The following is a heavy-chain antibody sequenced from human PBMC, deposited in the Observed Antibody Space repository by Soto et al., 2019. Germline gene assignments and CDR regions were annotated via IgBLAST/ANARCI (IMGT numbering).Heavy chain of an antibody. Sequence: QVQLVQSGAEVKKPGASVKVSCKASGYTFTSYYMHWVRQAPGQGLEWMGIINPSGGSTSYAQKFQGRVTMTSDTSTSTVYMELSSLRSEDTAVYYCARDRVLWEPRREDYYYYGMDVWGQGTTVTVSS. CDR2: INPSGGST. D-gene: IGHD1-26*01. J-gene: IGHJ6*02. CDR3: ARDRVLWEPRREDYYYYGMDV. CDR1: GYTFTSYY. V-gene: IGHV1-46*01.